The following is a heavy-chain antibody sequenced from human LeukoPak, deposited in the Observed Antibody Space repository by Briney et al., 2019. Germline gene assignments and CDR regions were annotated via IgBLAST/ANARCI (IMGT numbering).Heavy chain of an antibody. CDR1: GGSVSSGSYY. J-gene: IGHJ4*02. D-gene: IGHD2-21*01. CDR2: IYYSGST. V-gene: IGHV4-61*01. Sequence: SETLSLTCTVSGGSVSSGSYYWSWIRQPPGKGLEWIGYIYYSGSTNYNPSLKSRVTISVDTSKNQFSLKLSSVTAADTAVYYCARGGPFPYYFDYWGQGTLVTVSS. CDR3: ARGGPFPYYFDY.